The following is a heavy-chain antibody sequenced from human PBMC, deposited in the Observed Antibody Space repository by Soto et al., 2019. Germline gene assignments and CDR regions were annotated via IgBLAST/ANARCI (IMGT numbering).Heavy chain of an antibody. V-gene: IGHV4-34*01. J-gene: IGHJ6*03. D-gene: IGHD6-6*01. CDR3: ARDEYSSSAFYYYYYMDV. Sequence: SDTLSLTCAVYGGSFSGYYWSWIRQPPGKGLEWIGEINHSGSTNYNPSLKSRVTISVDTSKNQFSLKLSSVTAADTAVYYCARDEYSSSAFYYYYYMDVWGKGTTVTVSS. CDR1: GGSFSGYY. CDR2: INHSGST.